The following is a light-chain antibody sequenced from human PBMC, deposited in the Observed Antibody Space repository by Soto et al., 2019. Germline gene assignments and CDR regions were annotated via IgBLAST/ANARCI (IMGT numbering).Light chain of an antibody. CDR2: DAS. CDR1: QSVSGY. V-gene: IGKV3-11*01. J-gene: IGKJ1*01. Sequence: EIVLTQSPATLSLSPGERATLSCRASQSVSGYLAWYQQKPGQAPRLLIYDASKRATGIPARFSGSGCGTDVTLISSRLEHEDFAVYYWQQRSKWRTFGQGTKVEIK. CDR3: QQRSKWRT.